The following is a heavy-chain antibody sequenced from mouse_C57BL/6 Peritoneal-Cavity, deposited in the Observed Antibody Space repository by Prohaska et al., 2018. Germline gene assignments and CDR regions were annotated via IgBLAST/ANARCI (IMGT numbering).Heavy chain of an antibody. V-gene: IGHV3-6*01. CDR1: GYSITSGYY. CDR2: ISYDGSN. J-gene: IGHJ1*03. CDR3: ARDGDGYYGYFDV. Sequence: DVQLQESGPGLVKPSQSLSLTCSVTGYSITSGYYWNWIRQFPGNKLEWIGYISYDGSNNYNPSLKNRISITRDTSKNQFFLKLNSVTTEDTATDYCARDGDGYYGYFDVWGTGTTVTVSS. D-gene: IGHD2-3*01.